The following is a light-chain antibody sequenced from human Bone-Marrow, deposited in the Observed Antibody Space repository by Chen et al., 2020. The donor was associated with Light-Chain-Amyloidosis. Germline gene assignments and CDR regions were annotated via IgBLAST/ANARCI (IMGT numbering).Light chain of an antibody. CDR2: AAS. CDR3: QQSYSTPYT. Sequence: DIQMTQSPSSLSASVGDRVTIICRASQSISGYLNWYQRKPGEAPKLLIYAASSLPTGVPSRFSGTRSGTDFTLTISSLQPEDFATYSCQQSYSTPYTFGQWTKLEIK. CDR1: QSISGY. J-gene: IGKJ2*01. V-gene: IGKV1-39*01.